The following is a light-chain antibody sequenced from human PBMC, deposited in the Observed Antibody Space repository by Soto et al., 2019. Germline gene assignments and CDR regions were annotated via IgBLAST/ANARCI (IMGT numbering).Light chain of an antibody. CDR2: KNS. Sequence: QSVLTQPPSTSGTPGQRVTISCSGSSSNIGSRYVYWYQQLPGTAPKLLIYKNSQRPSGVPDRFSGSKSGTSASLAISGLRSEDEADYHCAAWDDSLSGWVFGGGIKLTVL. CDR1: SSNIGSRY. V-gene: IGLV1-47*01. CDR3: AAWDDSLSGWV. J-gene: IGLJ3*02.